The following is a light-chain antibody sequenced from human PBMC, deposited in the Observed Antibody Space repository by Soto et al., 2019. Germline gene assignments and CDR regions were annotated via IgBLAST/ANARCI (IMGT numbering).Light chain of an antibody. J-gene: IGKJ3*01. V-gene: IGKV1-39*01. CDR2: DVY. CDR1: QRVSAF. Sequence: DIEITHTRSSLSSSVWDVFTITFLASQRVSAFLNWYQQKPGEAPKIVIFDVYVLESGVPSGLSASGSETDFTLSITSLQPEDFATYYCKQTYSPPLTCGPGTKVD. CDR3: KQTYSPPLT.